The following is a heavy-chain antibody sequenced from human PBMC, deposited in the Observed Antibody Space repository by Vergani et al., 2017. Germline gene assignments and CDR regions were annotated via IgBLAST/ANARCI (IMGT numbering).Heavy chain of an antibody. CDR2: ISSSSSTI. D-gene: IGHD6-19*01. CDR3: ARDGIAVAGIGYFDY. J-gene: IGHJ4*02. V-gene: IGHV3-48*01. Sequence: EVQLVESGGGLVQPGGSLRLSCAASGFTFSSYSMNWVRQAPGKGLEWVSYISSSSSTIYYADSVKGRFTISRDNAKNSLYLQMNSLRAEDTAVYYCARDGIAVAGIGYFDYWGQGTLVTVSS. CDR1: GFTFSSYS.